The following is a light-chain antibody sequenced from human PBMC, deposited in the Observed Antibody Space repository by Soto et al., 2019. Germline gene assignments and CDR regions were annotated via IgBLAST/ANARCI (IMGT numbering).Light chain of an antibody. CDR2: DDD. J-gene: IGLJ3*02. V-gene: IGLV3-21*02. CDR1: NLGDKS. CDR3: QVWDSSSVHVV. Sequence: SYELTQPPSVSVAPGQTARITCGGNNLGDKSVHWYHQKPGQAPVLLVSDDDDQPSGIPERFSGSKSGNTATLTISRVEAGDEADYYCQVWDSSSVHVVFGGGTQLTVL.